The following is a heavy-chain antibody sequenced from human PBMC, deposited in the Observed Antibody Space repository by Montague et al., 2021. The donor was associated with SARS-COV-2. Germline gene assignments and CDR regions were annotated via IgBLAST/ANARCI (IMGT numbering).Heavy chain of an antibody. CDR2: IHYGGTM. V-gene: IGHV4-59*02. CDR1: GGSVSSSY. Sequence: SETLSLTCTVSGGSVSSSYWSWIRQPPGKGLEWVGYIHYGGTMKYNPSLNSRVTILLDTSKSQFSLKVRSVTAADTAVYYCARGPIGVAARLRYYFGQWGQGTLVTVSS. CDR3: ARGPIGVAARLRYYFGQ. J-gene: IGHJ4*02. D-gene: IGHD6-6*01.